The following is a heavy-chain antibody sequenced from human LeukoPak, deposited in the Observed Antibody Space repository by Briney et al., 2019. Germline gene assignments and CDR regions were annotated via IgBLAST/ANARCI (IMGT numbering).Heavy chain of an antibody. J-gene: IGHJ5*02. Sequence: GGSLRLSCAASGFTFSSYGMNWVRQAPGKGLEWVSFISGSGDSTYFADSVKGRFTISRDNSKNTLYLQMNSLRAEDTAVYYCAKDPWFGESWGQGTLVTVSS. V-gene: IGHV3-23*01. CDR2: ISGSGDST. D-gene: IGHD3-10*01. CDR1: GFTFSSYG. CDR3: AKDPWFGES.